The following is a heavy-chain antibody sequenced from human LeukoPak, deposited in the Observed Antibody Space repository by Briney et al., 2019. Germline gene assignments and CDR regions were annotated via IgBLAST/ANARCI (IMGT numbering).Heavy chain of an antibody. Sequence: PSETLSLTCTVSGGPISSGGYYWSWIRQHPGKGLEWIGYIYYSGSTYYDPSLKSRVTISVDTSKNQFSLKLSSVTAADTAVYYCASSHDSSGYYFIDGYWGQGTLVTVSS. J-gene: IGHJ4*02. D-gene: IGHD3-22*01. CDR3: ASSHDSSGYYFIDGY. CDR2: IYYSGST. V-gene: IGHV4-31*03. CDR1: GGPISSGGYY.